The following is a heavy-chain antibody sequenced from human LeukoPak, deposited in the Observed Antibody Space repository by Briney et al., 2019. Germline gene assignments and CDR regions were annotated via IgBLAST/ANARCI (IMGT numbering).Heavy chain of an antibody. CDR3: ARTNYGGNPIYYYYMDV. V-gene: IGHV4-59*01. CDR2: IYYSGST. Sequence: SETLSLTCTVSGGSISTYYWSWIRQPPGKGLEWIGYIYYSGSTNYNPSLKSRVTISVDTSNNQFSLKLSSVTAADTAVYYCARTNYGGNPIYYYYMDVWGKGTTVTVSS. J-gene: IGHJ6*03. D-gene: IGHD4-23*01. CDR1: GGSISTYY.